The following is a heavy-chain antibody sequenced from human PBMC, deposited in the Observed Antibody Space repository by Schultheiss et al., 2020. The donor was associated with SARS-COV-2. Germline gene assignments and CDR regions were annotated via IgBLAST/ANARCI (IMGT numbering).Heavy chain of an antibody. D-gene: IGHD3-10*01. V-gene: IGHV3-30*03. CDR1: GFTFSSYW. Sequence: GGSLRLSCAASGFTFSSYWMSWVRQAPGKGLEWVAVISYDGSNKYYADSVKGRFTISRDNSKNTLYLQMNSLRAEDTAVYFCARLAVQGVSQLDYWGQGTLVTVSS. CDR3: ARLAVQGVSQLDY. CDR2: ISYDGSNK. J-gene: IGHJ4*02.